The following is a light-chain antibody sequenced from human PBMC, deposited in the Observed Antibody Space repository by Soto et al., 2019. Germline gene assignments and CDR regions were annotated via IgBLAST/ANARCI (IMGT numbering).Light chain of an antibody. CDR1: QGLSSN. CDR2: GAS. J-gene: IGKJ4*01. V-gene: IGKV3-15*01. CDR3: QQYNNWPLT. Sequence: EIVMTQSPATLSVSPGERATPSCRASQGLSSNLAWYQQKPGQAPRLLIYGASTRATGIPARFSGSGSGTEFTLTISSLQSEDFAVYYCQQYNNWPLTFGGGTKVDIK.